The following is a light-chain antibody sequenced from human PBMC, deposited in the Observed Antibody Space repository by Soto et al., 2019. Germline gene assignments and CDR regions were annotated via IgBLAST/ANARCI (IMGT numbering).Light chain of an antibody. J-gene: IGKJ1*01. CDR2: TAS. CDR3: QHYNSYSEA. CDR1: ESISSW. V-gene: IGKV1-5*03. Sequence: IQLTQSPTTLPASVGDRVTLTCRASESISSWLAWYQQKPGKAPKLLIYTASTLKSGVPSRFSGSGSGTEYTLTISSLQPDDFATYYCQHYNSYSEAFGQGTKVDIK.